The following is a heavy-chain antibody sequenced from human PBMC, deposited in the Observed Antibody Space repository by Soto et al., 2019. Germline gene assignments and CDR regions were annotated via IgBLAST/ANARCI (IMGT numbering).Heavy chain of an antibody. J-gene: IGHJ4*02. Sequence: QVQLQESGPGLVKPSETLSLTCAVSGASLRGTYWWSWVRQAPGGGLQWIGEISYSGTTHYDPSLMSRVTISMDKSRSEFSLTLISVTAADSASYYCARHILVTGTRGFDFWGQGILVTVSS. D-gene: IGHD6-19*01. CDR2: ISYSGTT. CDR3: ARHILVTGTRGFDF. V-gene: IGHV4-4*02. CDR1: GASLRGTYW.